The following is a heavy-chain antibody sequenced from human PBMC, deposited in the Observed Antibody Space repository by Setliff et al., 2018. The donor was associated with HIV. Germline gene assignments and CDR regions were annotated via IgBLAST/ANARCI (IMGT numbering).Heavy chain of an antibody. CDR3: ARQGYSTPLRYNWFDP. Sequence: WVRQATGQGLEWIGSIYYSGSTYYNPSLKSRVTISVDTSKNQFSLKLSSVTAADTAAYYCARQGYSTPLRYNWFDPWGQGTLVTVSS. D-gene: IGHD6-13*01. CDR2: IYYSGST. V-gene: IGHV4-39*01. J-gene: IGHJ5*02.